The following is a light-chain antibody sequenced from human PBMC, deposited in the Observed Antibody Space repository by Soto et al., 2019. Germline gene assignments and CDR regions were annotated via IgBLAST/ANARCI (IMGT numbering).Light chain of an antibody. CDR3: QQSYSTPRT. CDR2: IAS. Sequence: DIQMTQSPTSLYASVGDRVTITCRASQNINNFLNWYQQKSGKAPKLLIYIASTLESGVPSKVSGRGTGTDFTLTNSSPQPEEFAAYYCQQSYSTPRTFGQGTKVDVK. V-gene: IGKV1-39*01. J-gene: IGKJ1*01. CDR1: QNINNF.